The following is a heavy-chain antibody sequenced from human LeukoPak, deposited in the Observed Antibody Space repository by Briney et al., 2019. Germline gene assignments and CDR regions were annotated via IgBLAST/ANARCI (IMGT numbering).Heavy chain of an antibody. V-gene: IGHV3-7*03. CDR1: GFPFSGSW. J-gene: IGHJ4*02. CDR2: INQDGNRK. Sequence: GGSLRLSCTASGFPFSGSWMSWVRQAPGKGLEWVANINQDGNRKYHVDSVKGRFTISRDNARNSLSLQLNSLRVEDTALYFCAREIPGAASAFDYWGQGTLVTVSS. CDR3: AREIPGAASAFDY. D-gene: IGHD6-25*01.